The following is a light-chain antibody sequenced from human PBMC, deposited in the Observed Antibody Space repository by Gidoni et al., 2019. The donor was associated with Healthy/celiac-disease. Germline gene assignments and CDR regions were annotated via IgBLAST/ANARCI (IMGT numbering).Light chain of an antibody. V-gene: IGKV1-5*03. J-gene: IGKJ3*01. CDR3: QQYNSYSSFT. Sequence: DIQLTQSPSTLSASVGDRVTITCRASQSISSWLAWYQQKPGKAPKLLIYKASSLESGVPSRFSGSGPETEFTLTISSLQPDDFATYYCQQYNSYSSFTFGPGTKVDV. CDR2: KAS. CDR1: QSISSW.